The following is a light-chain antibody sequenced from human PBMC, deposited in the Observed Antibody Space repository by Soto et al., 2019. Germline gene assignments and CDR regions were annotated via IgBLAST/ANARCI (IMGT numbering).Light chain of an antibody. V-gene: IGLV8-61*01. CDR1: SGSVSTSYY. CDR3: ALYVGSGTVV. J-gene: IGLJ2*01. CDR2: NTT. Sequence: QAVVTQEPSFSVSPGGTVIFTCGLTSGSVSTSYYPSWYQQSPGLAPRTLICNTTTRSSGVPDRFSGSILGNKAALTITGAQSDDESDYLCALYVGSGTVVFGGGTKLTVL.